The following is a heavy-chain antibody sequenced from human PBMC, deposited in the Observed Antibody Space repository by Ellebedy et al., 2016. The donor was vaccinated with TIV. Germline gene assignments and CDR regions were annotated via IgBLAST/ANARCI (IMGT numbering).Heavy chain of an antibody. CDR3: ARDLESYQLLHNTPGAY. CDR1: GGSFSGYY. J-gene: IGHJ4*02. Sequence: SETLSLXCAVYGGSFSGYYWSWIRQPPGKGLEWIGEINHSGSTNYNPSLKSRVTISVDTSKNQFSLKLSSVTAADTAVYYCARDLESYQLLHNTPGAYWGQGTLVTVSS. D-gene: IGHD2-2*01. V-gene: IGHV4-34*01. CDR2: INHSGST.